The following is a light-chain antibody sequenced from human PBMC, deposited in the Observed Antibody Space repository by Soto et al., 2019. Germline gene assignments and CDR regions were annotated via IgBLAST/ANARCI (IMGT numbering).Light chain of an antibody. V-gene: IGKV1-13*02. CDR2: DAS. J-gene: IGKJ3*01. CDR1: QGISRA. Sequence: AIPLTQSPSSLSASVGDRVTITCRASQGISRALAWYQQKPGKAPKLLIYDASSLESGVPSRFSGSGSGTDFTLTISSLQPEDFATYYCQQSETFGPGTKVDIK. CDR3: QQSET.